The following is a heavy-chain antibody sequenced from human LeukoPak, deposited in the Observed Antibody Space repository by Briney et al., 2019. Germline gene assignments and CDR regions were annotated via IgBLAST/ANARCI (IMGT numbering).Heavy chain of an antibody. V-gene: IGHV3-30*03. D-gene: IGHD1-26*01. CDR1: GFTFSSYG. CDR3: ARDGKYGMDV. CDR2: ISYDGNNK. J-gene: IGHJ6*02. Sequence: GRSLRLSCAASGFTFSSYGMHWVRQAPGKGLEWVAVISYDGNNKYYVDSVRGRFTISRDNSKNTLSLQMNSLRAEDTAVYYCARDGKYGMDVWGQGTTVTVSS.